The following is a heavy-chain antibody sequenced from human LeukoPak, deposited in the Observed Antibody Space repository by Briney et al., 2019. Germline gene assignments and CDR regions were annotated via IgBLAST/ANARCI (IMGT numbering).Heavy chain of an antibody. Sequence: GGSLRLSCAASGFAFSSYSMNWVRQAPGQGLEWVSSISSSSSYRYYADSVKGRFTISRDNAKNSLYLQMNSLRAEVTAVYYCARGYCSGGSCYDYWGQGTLVTVSS. CDR2: ISSSSSYR. J-gene: IGHJ4*02. CDR3: ARGYCSGGSCYDY. V-gene: IGHV3-21*01. CDR1: GFAFSSYS. D-gene: IGHD2-15*01.